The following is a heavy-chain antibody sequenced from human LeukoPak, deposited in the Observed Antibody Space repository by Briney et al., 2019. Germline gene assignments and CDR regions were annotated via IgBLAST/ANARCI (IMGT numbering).Heavy chain of an antibody. Sequence: GGSLRLSCAASGFTFSSYAMSWVRQAPGKGLEWVSVIYSGGSTYYADSVKGRFTISRDNSKNTLYLQMNSLRAEDTAVYYCARDTNYYGSGSYNYWGQGTLVTVSS. CDR2: IYSGGST. V-gene: IGHV3-66*01. CDR3: ARDTNYYGSGSYNY. D-gene: IGHD3-10*01. CDR1: GFTFSSYA. J-gene: IGHJ4*02.